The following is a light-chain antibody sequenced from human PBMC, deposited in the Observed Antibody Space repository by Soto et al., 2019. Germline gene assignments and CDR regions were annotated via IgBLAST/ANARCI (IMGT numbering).Light chain of an antibody. V-gene: IGKV4-1*01. J-gene: IGKJ4*01. CDR2: WAS. CDR1: QNILYSSNNYNY. Sequence: TQTPESVAMPQGKNARTNCTSGQNILYSSNNYNYLAWYQQKPGQPPKLRITWASTREPGVSGRFSGSVFATDFTLTFSSLRSEGVAVYYCQQYYDIPLTFGGGTQVEIK. CDR3: QQYYDIPLT.